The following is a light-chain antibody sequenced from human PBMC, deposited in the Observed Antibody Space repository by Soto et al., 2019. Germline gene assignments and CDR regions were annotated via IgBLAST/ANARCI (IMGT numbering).Light chain of an antibody. J-gene: IGLJ2*01. CDR2: EVS. CDR3: SSYTTSNTQI. CDR1: SSDVGSYNW. V-gene: IGLV2-14*01. Sequence: QSALTQPASVSGSPGQSITISCTRTSSDVGSYNWVSWYQQHPGKVPKLMIYEVSNRPSGISNRFSGSKSGNTASLTISGLQAEDEADYYCSSYTTSNTQIFGGGTKVTVL.